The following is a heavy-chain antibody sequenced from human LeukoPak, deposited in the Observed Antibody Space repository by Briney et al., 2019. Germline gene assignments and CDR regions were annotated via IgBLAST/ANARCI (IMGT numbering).Heavy chain of an antibody. CDR1: GFTFSSYS. V-gene: IGHV3-21*01. J-gene: IGHJ3*02. CDR3: ARVHCYDSSGLGAFDI. D-gene: IGHD3-22*01. CDR2: ISSSSSYI. Sequence: PGGSLRLSCAASGFTFSSYSMNWVRQAPGKGLEWVSSISSSSSYIYYADSVKGRFTISRDNAKNSLYLQMNSLRAEDTAVYYCARVHCYDSSGLGAFDIWGQGTMVTVFS.